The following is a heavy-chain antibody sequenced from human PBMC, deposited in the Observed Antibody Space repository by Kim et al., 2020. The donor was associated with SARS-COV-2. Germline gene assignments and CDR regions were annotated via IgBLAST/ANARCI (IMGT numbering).Heavy chain of an antibody. CDR1: GFTFSSYG. V-gene: IGHV3-30*18. CDR2: ISYDGSNK. J-gene: IGHJ6*02. CDR3: AKDFRIILYGMDV. Sequence: GGSLRLSCAASGFTFSSYGMHWVRQAPGKGLEWVAVISYDGSNKYYADSVKGRFTISRDNSKNTLYLQMNSLRAEDTAVYYCAKDFRIILYGMDVWGQGTTVTVSS. D-gene: IGHD3-16*01.